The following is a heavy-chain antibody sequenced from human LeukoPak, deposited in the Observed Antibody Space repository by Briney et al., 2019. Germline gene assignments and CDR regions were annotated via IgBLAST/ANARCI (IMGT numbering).Heavy chain of an antibody. CDR1: GYTFTNYD. CDR2: MNPNSGNT. J-gene: IGHJ4*02. CDR3: AKSKVGATTLPIDF. V-gene: IGHV1-8*01. D-gene: IGHD1-26*01. Sequence: ASVKVSCKASGYTFTNYDINWVRQATGQGLEWMGWMNPNSGNTGYAQEFQGRITMTRNTSIRTAYMELSSLRSEDTAMYYCAKSKVGATTLPIDFWGQGTLVTVSS.